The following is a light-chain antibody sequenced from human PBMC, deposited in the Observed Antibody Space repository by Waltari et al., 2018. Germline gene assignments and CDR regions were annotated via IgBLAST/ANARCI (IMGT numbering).Light chain of an antibody. CDR3: QQRSNFFP. V-gene: IGKV3-11*01. J-gene: IGKJ3*01. CDR1: PRYCIY. Sequence: SSRAGPRYCIYLAWYQQKPGQAPRLLSFYASNSATGSPARFTGSGSGTEFTLTISSLGPEDFAVDYCQQRSNFFPLGPGTKVDIK. CDR2: YAS.